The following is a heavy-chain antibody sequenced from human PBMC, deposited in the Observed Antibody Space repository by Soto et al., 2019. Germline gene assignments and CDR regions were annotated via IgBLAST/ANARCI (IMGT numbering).Heavy chain of an antibody. D-gene: IGHD1-20*01. Sequence: ASVKVSCKASGYTFSSFSISWVRQAPGQGLEWLGWITSYNSQTRYAQKLQGRATLTTDTSTNTAYMELRSLKFDDTAVYYCARGSDRFNWNDTWDYWGKGTLVTVSS. V-gene: IGHV1-18*01. CDR2: ITSYNSQT. CDR1: GYTFSSFS. J-gene: IGHJ4*02. CDR3: ARGSDRFNWNDTWDY.